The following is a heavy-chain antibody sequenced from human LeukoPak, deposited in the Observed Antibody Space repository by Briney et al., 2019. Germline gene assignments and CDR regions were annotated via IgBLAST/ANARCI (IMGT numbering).Heavy chain of an antibody. J-gene: IGHJ4*02. CDR1: GFTFDDYA. D-gene: IGHD1-26*01. CDR3: AKDESAVSGSSFDY. Sequence: GGSLRLSCAASGFTFDDYAMHWVRQAPGKGLEWVSGISWNSGSIGYADSVKGRFTISRDKAKNSLYLQMNSLRAEDTALYYCAKDESAVSGSSFDYWGQGTLVTVSS. V-gene: IGHV3-9*01. CDR2: ISWNSGSI.